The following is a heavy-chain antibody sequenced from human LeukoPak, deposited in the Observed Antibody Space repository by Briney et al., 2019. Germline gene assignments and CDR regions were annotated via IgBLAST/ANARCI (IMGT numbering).Heavy chain of an antibody. CDR2: INHSGST. CDR3: ARGLFPYYFDY. V-gene: IGHV4-34*01. CDR1: GGSFSGYY. Sequence: PSETLSLTCAVYGGSFSGYYWSWIRQPPGKGLEWIGEINHSGSTNYNPSLKSRVTISVDTSKNQFSLKLSSVTAADTAVYYCARGLFPYYFDYWGQGTLVTVSS. D-gene: IGHD2-21*01. J-gene: IGHJ4*02.